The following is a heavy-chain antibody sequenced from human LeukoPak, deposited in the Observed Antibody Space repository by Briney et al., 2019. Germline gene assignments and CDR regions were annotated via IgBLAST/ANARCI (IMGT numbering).Heavy chain of an antibody. CDR3: AKDRGGDLVRGVITYYFDY. Sequence: GGSLRLSCAASGFTFSSYAMSWVRQAPGKGLEWVSAISGSGGSTYYADSVKGRFTISRDNSKNTLYLQMNSLRAEDTAVYYCAKDRGGDLVRGVITYYFDYWGQGTLVTVSS. CDR1: GFTFSSYA. V-gene: IGHV3-23*01. D-gene: IGHD3-10*01. J-gene: IGHJ4*02. CDR2: ISGSGGST.